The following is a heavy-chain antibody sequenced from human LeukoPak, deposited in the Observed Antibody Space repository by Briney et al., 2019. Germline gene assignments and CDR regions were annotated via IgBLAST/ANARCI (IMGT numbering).Heavy chain of an antibody. CDR2: MNPNSGNT. D-gene: IGHD2-8*02. Sequence: ASVKVSCKASGYTFTSYDINWVRQATGQGLEWMGWMNPNSGNTGYAQKFQGRVTMTRNTSISTAYMELSSLRSEDTAVYYCARHDHGYSSGRFDLWGQGKLVTVSS. CDR1: GYTFTSYD. J-gene: IGHJ4*02. V-gene: IGHV1-8*01. CDR3: ARHDHGYSSGRFDL.